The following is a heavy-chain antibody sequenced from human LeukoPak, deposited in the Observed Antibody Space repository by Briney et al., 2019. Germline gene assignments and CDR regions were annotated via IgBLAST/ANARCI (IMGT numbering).Heavy chain of an antibody. J-gene: IGHJ5*02. CDR3: AREARVTIFGVVPSRRWFDP. Sequence: SETLSLTCAVSGGSISSSNWWSWIRQPPGKGLEWIGEIYHSGSTNYNPSLKSRVTISVDKSKTQFSLELSSVTAADTAVYYCAREARVTIFGVVPSRRWFDPWGQGTLVTVSS. CDR1: GGSISSSNW. V-gene: IGHV4-4*02. CDR2: IYHSGST. D-gene: IGHD3-3*01.